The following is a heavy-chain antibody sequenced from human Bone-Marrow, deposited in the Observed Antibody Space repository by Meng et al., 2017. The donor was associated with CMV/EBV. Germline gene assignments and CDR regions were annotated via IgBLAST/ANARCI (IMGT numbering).Heavy chain of an antibody. CDR3: AKRGDSSGTYAMDV. Sequence: GGSLRLSCAASGFTFSSYGMHWVRQAPGKGLEWVANIRFDGTNKYHADSVKGRFTISRDNSKNTLYLQMNNLRAEDTAVYYCAKRGDSSGTYAMDVWGQGTTVTVSS. V-gene: IGHV3-30*02. D-gene: IGHD3-22*01. CDR1: GFTFSSYG. CDR2: IRFDGTNK. J-gene: IGHJ6*02.